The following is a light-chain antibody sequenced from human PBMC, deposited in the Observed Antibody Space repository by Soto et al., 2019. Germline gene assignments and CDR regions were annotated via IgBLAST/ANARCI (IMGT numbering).Light chain of an antibody. CDR1: STDVGGYKY. Sequence: QSALTQPASVSGSHGQSITISCTGTSTDVGGYKYVSWYQQHPGKVPKLMIYEVSKPPSGASNRFSGSKSGNTASLSISGLQAEDEAEYYCSSYTRSTTRNVLFGGGTKLTVL. V-gene: IGLV2-14*01. CDR3: SSYTRSTTRNVL. J-gene: IGLJ2*01. CDR2: EVS.